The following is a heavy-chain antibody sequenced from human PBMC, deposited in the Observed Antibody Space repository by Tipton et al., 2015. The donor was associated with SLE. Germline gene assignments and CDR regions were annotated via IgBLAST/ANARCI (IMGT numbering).Heavy chain of an antibody. CDR1: GFTFSSYA. D-gene: IGHD3-10*01. CDR2: ISGSGGST. J-gene: IGHJ4*02. CDR3: AKGMVQGVIREAYYFDY. Sequence: SLRLSCAASGFTFSSYAMSWVRQAPGKGLEWVSAISGSGGSTYYADSVKGRFTISRDNSKNTLYLQMNSLRAEDTAVYYCAKGMVQGVIREAYYFDYWGQGTLVTVSS. V-gene: IGHV3-23*01.